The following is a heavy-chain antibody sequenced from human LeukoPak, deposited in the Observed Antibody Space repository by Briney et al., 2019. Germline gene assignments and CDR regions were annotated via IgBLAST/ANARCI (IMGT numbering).Heavy chain of an antibody. CDR3: ARGPPGRPGIAVAGTHFPLDV. Sequence: GASVKVSCKASGYTFTSYYMHWVRQAPGQGLEWMGIINPSGGSTSYAQKFQGRVTMTRDTSTSTVYMELSSLRSEDTAVYYCARGPPGRPGIAVAGTHFPLDVWGQGTTVTVSS. V-gene: IGHV1-46*01. D-gene: IGHD6-19*01. CDR1: GYTFTSYY. J-gene: IGHJ6*02. CDR2: INPSGGST.